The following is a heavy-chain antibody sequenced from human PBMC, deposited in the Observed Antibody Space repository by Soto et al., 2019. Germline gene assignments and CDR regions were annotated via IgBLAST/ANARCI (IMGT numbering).Heavy chain of an antibody. J-gene: IGHJ4*02. V-gene: IGHV3-23*01. Sequence: EVQLLESGGGLVQPGGSLRLSCEASGFTFNNYAMTWVRQAPGKGLEWVSAISGGGDTTSYADSVKGRFTASRDGSKNTLYLQMSSLRAEDTALYYCATGRGGSGSLTPRVDFWGQGTLVTVSS. CDR2: ISGGGDTT. CDR3: ATGRGGSGSLTPRVDF. D-gene: IGHD3-10*01. CDR1: GFTFNNYA.